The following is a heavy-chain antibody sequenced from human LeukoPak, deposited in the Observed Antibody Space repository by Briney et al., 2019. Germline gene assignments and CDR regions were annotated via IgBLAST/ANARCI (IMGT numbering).Heavy chain of an antibody. CDR2: IYNSGSA. D-gene: IGHD1-26*01. V-gene: IGHV4-31*03. CDR3: ASRTSGTYYFEY. CDR1: GASISSGSYF. J-gene: IGHJ4*02. Sequence: SQTLSLTCTVSGASISSGSYFWSWIRQHPGKGLEWIGYIYNSGSAYYNPSLKSRVIISVDTSKNQFSLKLSSVTAADTAVYHCASRTSGTYYFEYWGQGTLVTVSS.